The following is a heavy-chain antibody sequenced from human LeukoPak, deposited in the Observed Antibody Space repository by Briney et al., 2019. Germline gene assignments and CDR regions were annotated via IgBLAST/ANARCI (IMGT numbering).Heavy chain of an antibody. CDR1: GGSITSYY. CDR2: IYYSGST. V-gene: IGHV4-59*08. Sequence: SETLSLTCTVSGGSITSYYWNWIRQPPGKGLEWIGDIYYSGSTDYNPSLKSRVSMSLDTSQNQFSLKLTSVTAADTAVYYCARLRSYGGNRGIDYWGQGTLVAVSS. J-gene: IGHJ4*02. CDR3: ARLRSYGGNRGIDY. D-gene: IGHD4-23*01.